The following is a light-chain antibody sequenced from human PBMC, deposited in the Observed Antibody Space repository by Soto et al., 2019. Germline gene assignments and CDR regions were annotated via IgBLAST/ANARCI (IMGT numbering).Light chain of an antibody. V-gene: IGKV3-15*01. CDR3: QQYNNWTFT. CDR2: GAS. CDR1: QSVNSN. J-gene: IGKJ3*01. Sequence: EIIMTQSPVTLSVSPGERATLSCRASQSVNSNLAWYQQKPGQAPRLLIYGASTRATGIPASFIGNGSGTEFTLTASSLQPEDVAVYYCQQYNNWTFTFGPGTKVDIK.